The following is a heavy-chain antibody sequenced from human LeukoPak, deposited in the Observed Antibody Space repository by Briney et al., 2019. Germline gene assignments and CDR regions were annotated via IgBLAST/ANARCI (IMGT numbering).Heavy chain of an antibody. CDR1: GGSISSSSDY. CDR2: IYYHENT. V-gene: IGHV4-39*01. J-gene: IGHJ4*02. CDR3: ARRAYSAAYWKHFDY. D-gene: IGHD1-1*01. Sequence: SETLSLTCTVSGGSISSSSDYWGWIRQAPGKGLEWIGSIYYHENTCYNSSLKRRVTISVDTPKNQFSLKLNSVTAADTAVYFCARRAYSAAYWKHFDYWGQGTLVTVSS.